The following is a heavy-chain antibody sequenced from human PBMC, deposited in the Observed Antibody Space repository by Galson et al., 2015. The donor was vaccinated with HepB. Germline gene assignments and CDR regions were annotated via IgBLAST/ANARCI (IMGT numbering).Heavy chain of an antibody. CDR3: ARFLDIAAADPDAFDI. V-gene: IGHV3-7*03. D-gene: IGHD6-13*01. CDR2: IKQDGSEK. CDR1: GFTLSSYW. Sequence: SLRLSCAASGFTLSSYWMSWVRQAPGKGLEWVANIKQDGSEKYYVDSVKGRFTISRDNAKNSLYLQMNSLRAEDTAVYYCARFLDIAAADPDAFDIWGQGTMVTVSS. J-gene: IGHJ3*02.